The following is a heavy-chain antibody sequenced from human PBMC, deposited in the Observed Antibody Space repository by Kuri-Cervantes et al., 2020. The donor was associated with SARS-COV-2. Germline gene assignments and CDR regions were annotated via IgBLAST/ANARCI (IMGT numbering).Heavy chain of an antibody. CDR1: GYTFTSYY. D-gene: IGHD2-2*01. J-gene: IGHJ6*02. Sequence: ASVKVSCKASGYTFTSYYMHWVRQAPGQGLEWMGIINPSGGSTSYAQKFQGRVTVTRDTSTSTVYMELSSLRSEDTAVYYCARGMRCSSTSCYLNYYYYGMDVWGQGTTVTVSS. CDR3: ARGMRCSSTSCYLNYYYYGMDV. CDR2: INPSGGST. V-gene: IGHV1-46*01.